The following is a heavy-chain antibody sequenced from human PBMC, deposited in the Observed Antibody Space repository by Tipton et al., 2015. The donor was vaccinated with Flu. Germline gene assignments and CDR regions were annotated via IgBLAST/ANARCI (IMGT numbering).Heavy chain of an antibody. D-gene: IGHD1/OR15-1a*01. V-gene: IGHV4-34*01. CDR2: INHSGST. CDR3: ARHLPHPRWNTRVHFDY. CDR1: GGSFSGYY. Sequence: TLSLTCAVYGGSFSGYYWSWIRQPPGKGLEWIGEINHSGSTNYNPSLKSRVTISVDTSKNQFSLKLSSVTAADTAVYYCARHLPHPRWNTRVHFDYWGQGTLVTVSS. J-gene: IGHJ4*02.